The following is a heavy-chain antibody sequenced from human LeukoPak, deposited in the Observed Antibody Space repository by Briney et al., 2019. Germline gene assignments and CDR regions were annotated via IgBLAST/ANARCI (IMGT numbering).Heavy chain of an antibody. J-gene: IGHJ4*02. D-gene: IGHD5-18*01. CDR1: GFTFSSYA. V-gene: IGHV3-23*01. CDR3: AKVYSYGHEAYFDY. Sequence: GGSLRLSCAASGFTFSSYAMSWVRQAPGKGLEWVSAISGSGGSTYYADSVKGRFTISRDNSKNTLYLQMNSLGAEDTAVYYCAKVYSYGHEAYFDYWGQGTLVTVSS. CDR2: ISGSGGST.